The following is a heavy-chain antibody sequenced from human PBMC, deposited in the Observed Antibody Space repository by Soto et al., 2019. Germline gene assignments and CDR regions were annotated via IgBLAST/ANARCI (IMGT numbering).Heavy chain of an antibody. Sequence: SETRSLTCAVYGASLSDNYCNWLRQPPGKGLEWIGEINHSGNTNYNPSLRSRVTISIDTSKNQLSLNLSSVTASDTAVYYCATVTINVSTYYFDQWGQGTPVTVS. CDR3: ATVTINVSTYYFDQ. V-gene: IGHV4-34*01. CDR1: GASLSDNY. D-gene: IGHD2-8*01. CDR2: INHSGNT. J-gene: IGHJ4*02.